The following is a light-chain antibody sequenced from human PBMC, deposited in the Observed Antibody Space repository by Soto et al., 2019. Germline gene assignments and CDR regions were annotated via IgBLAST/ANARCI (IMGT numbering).Light chain of an antibody. J-gene: IGLJ1*01. CDR3: AAWDDSMSCRLYV. Sequence: QSVLTQPPSASGPTGQSVTISCSGSSSNSGSNYVYWYQQLPGTAPKLLSYRNNQRPSGVPDRFSGSKSGTSASLAISGLRSEDEADYYCAAWDDSMSCRLYVFGTGTNVTVL. CDR2: RNN. CDR1: SSNSGSNY. V-gene: IGLV1-47*01.